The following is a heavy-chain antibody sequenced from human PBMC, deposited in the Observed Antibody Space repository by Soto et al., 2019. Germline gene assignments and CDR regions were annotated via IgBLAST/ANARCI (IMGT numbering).Heavy chain of an antibody. CDR2: IIPIFGTA. V-gene: IGHV1-69*13. CDR3: ARGPYDSSDTDAFDI. D-gene: IGHD3-22*01. Sequence: GASVKVSCKASGGTFSSYAISWVRQAPGQGLEWMGGIIPIFGTANYAQKFQGRVTITADESTSTAYMELSSLRSEDTAVYYCARGPYDSSDTDAFDIWGQGTMVTVSS. J-gene: IGHJ3*02. CDR1: GGTFSSYA.